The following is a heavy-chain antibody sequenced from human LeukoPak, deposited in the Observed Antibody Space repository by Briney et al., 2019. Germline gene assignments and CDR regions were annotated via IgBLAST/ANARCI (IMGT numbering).Heavy chain of an antibody. Sequence: SETLSLTCAVYGGSFSGYYWSWIRQPPGKGLEWIGEINHSGSTNYNPSLKSRVTISVDTSKNQFSLKLSSVTAADTAVYYCARLFGATSLNFDYWGQGTLVTVSS. CDR3: ARLFGATSLNFDY. CDR1: GGSFSGYY. D-gene: IGHD3-10*02. J-gene: IGHJ4*02. V-gene: IGHV4-34*01. CDR2: INHSGST.